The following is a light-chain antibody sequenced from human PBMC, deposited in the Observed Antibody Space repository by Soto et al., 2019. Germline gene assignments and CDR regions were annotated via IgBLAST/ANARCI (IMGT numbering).Light chain of an antibody. CDR3: QQRSNWPPIT. V-gene: IGKV1-5*03. CDR2: KAS. CDR1: QTISSW. Sequence: DIQMTQSPSTLTESVGDRVTITCRASQTISSWLAWYQQKPGKAPKLLIYKASTLKSGVPSRFSGSGSGTDFTLTISSLEPEDFAVYYCQQRSNWPPITFGQGTRLEIK. J-gene: IGKJ5*01.